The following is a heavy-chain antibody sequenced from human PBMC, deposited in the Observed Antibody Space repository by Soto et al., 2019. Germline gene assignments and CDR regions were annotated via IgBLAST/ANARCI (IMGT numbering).Heavy chain of an antibody. CDR2: ISSSSSTI. D-gene: IGHD3-10*01. V-gene: IGHV3-48*01. CDR1: GFTFSSYS. CDR3: ARVNGSGSYYSGAPRPGPANNWFDP. Sequence: PGGSLRLSCAASGFTFSSYSMNWVRQAPGKGLEWVSYISSSSSTIYYADSVKGRFTISRDNAKNSLYLQMDSLRAEDTAVYYCARVNGSGSYYSGAPRPGPANNWFDPWGQGTLVTVSS. J-gene: IGHJ5*02.